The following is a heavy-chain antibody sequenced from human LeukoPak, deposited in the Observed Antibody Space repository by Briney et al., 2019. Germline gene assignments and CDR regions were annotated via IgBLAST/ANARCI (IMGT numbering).Heavy chain of an antibody. CDR2: IYYSGST. V-gene: IGHV4-39*01. CDR3: ARQDRWELLSFDY. Sequence: PSETLSLTCTVSGGSISSSSYYWGWIRQPPGKGLEWIGSIYYSGSTYYNPSLKSRVTISVDTSKNQFSLKLSSVTAADTAVYYCARQDRWELLSFDYWGQGTLVTVSS. D-gene: IGHD1-26*01. CDR1: GGSISSSSYY. J-gene: IGHJ4*02.